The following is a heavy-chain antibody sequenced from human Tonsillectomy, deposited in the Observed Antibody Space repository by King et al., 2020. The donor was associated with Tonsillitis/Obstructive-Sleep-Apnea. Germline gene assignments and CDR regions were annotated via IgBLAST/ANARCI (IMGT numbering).Heavy chain of an antibody. CDR3: ARGIPHTDYYYYYYMDV. Sequence: VQLQQWGAGLLKPSETLSLTCAVYGGSFSGYYWNWIRQPPGKGLEWIGEINHSGSTNYNPSLKSRVTISVDTSKNQFSLKLNSVTAADTAVYYCARGIPHTDYYYYYYMDVWGKGTTVTVSS. D-gene: IGHD2-2*02. V-gene: IGHV4-34*01. CDR1: GGSFSGYY. CDR2: INHSGST. J-gene: IGHJ6*03.